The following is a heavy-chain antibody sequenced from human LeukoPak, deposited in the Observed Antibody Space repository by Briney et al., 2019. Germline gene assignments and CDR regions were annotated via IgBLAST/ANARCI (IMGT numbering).Heavy chain of an antibody. CDR1: GFTFSTYA. CDR3: ARDIRQGSGSYIPAA. J-gene: IGHJ4*02. V-gene: IGHV3-23*01. CDR2: TSGSGGST. D-gene: IGHD3-10*01. Sequence: GGSLRLSCAASGFTFSTYAMNWVRQAPGKGLEWVSSTSGSGGSTYYANSVKGRFTISRDNSKNTLYLQMNSLRAEDTAVYYCARDIRQGSGSYIPAAWGQGTLVTVSS.